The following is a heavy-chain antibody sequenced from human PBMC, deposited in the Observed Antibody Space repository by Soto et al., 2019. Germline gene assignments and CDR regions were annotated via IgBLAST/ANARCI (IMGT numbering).Heavy chain of an antibody. D-gene: IGHD2-2*01. Sequence: GGSLRLSCAASGFTFSSYAMSWVRQAPGKGLEWVSAISGSGGSTYYADSVKGRFTISRDNSKNTLYLQMNSLRAEDTAVYYCAKSALPSGYCSSTSCYVNFSWFDPWGQGTLVTVSS. CDR3: AKSALPSGYCSSTSCYVNFSWFDP. CDR1: GFTFSSYA. V-gene: IGHV3-23*01. CDR2: ISGSGGST. J-gene: IGHJ5*02.